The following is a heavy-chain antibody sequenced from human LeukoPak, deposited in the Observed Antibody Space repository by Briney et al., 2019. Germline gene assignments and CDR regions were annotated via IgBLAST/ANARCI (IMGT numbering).Heavy chain of an antibody. J-gene: IGHJ4*02. V-gene: IGHV3-30*18. CDR1: GFTFSSYG. CDR2: ISYDGSNK. Sequence: GGSLRLSCAASGFTFSSYGMHWVRQAPGKGLEWVAVISYDGSNKYYADSVKGRFTISRDNSKNTLYLQMNSLRAEDTAVYYCAKDVAAPGAGHFDYWGQGTLVTVSS. D-gene: IGHD1-14*01. CDR3: AKDVAAPGAGHFDY.